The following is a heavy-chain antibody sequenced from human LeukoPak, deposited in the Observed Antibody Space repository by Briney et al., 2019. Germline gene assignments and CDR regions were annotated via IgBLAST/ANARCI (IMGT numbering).Heavy chain of an antibody. V-gene: IGHV4-39*01. J-gene: IGHJ4*02. D-gene: IGHD2-21*01. Sequence: SETLSLTCTVSGGSISSSSYYWGWIRQPPGKGLEWIGSIYYSGSTYYNPSLKSRVTISVDTSKNQFSLKLSSVTAADTAVYYCARASGEVITIDYWGQGTLVTVSS. CDR1: GGSISSSSYY. CDR2: IYYSGST. CDR3: ARASGEVITIDY.